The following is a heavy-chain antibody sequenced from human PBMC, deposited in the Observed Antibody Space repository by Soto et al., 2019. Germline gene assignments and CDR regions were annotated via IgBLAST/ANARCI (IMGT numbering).Heavy chain of an antibody. Sequence: SETLSLTCAVSGGSISSGGYSWSWIRQPPGKGLEWIGYIYHSGSTYYNPSLKSRVTISVDRSKNQFSLKLSSVTAADTAVYYCARGGYDFWSGYSLGMDVWGQGTTVTVS. CDR3: ARGGYDFWSGYSLGMDV. CDR2: IYHSGST. J-gene: IGHJ6*02. D-gene: IGHD3-3*01. CDR1: GGSISSGGYS. V-gene: IGHV4-30-2*01.